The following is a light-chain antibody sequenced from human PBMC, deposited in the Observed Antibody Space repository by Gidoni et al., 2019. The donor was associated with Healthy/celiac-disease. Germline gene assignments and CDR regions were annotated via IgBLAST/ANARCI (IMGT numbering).Light chain of an antibody. J-gene: IGLJ2*01. CDR1: SSDVGGYNS. Sequence: QSALTQSASVAGSPGQSITISGTGTSSDVGGYNSVSWYQQHPGKAPKLMIYDVSNRPSGVSNRFSGSKSGNTASLTISGLQAEDEADYYCSSYTSSSTLVFGGGTKLTVL. CDR2: DVS. CDR3: SSYTSSSTLV. V-gene: IGLV2-14*03.